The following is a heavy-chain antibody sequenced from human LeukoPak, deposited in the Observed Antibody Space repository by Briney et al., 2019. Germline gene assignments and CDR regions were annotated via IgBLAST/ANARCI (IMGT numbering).Heavy chain of an antibody. Sequence: PSETLSLTCAVYGGSFSGYYWSWIRQPPGKGLEWIGEINHSGSTNYNPSLKSRATISVYTSKNPFSLKLSSVTAPDTALYYSARIHAGFDYWGQGTLVTVSS. CDR1: GGSFSGYY. CDR2: INHSGST. CDR3: ARIHAGFDY. V-gene: IGHV4-34*01. J-gene: IGHJ4*02.